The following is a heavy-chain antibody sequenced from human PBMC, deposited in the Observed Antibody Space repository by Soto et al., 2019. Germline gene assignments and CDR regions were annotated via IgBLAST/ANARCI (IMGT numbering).Heavy chain of an antibody. Sequence: QVQLVESGGGVVQPGRSLRLSCAASGFAFTSYAMNWVRQSPGKGLEWVAIISYDGTFKSHADSVKGRFTISRDNSRNTLYLQMNSLRADDTAVYYCARGRHIVMVTATSGGFDIWGQGTMVTVSS. D-gene: IGHD2-21*02. J-gene: IGHJ3*02. CDR1: GFAFTSYA. CDR3: ARGRHIVMVTATSGGFDI. CDR2: ISYDGTFK. V-gene: IGHV3-30-3*01.